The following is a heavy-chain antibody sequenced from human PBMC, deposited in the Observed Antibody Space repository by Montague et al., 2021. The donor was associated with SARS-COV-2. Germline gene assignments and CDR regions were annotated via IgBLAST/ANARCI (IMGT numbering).Heavy chain of an antibody. CDR3: AKDRQLVGDDAFDI. Sequence: SLRLSCAASGFTFSSYAMSWVRQAPGKGLEWVSTISIGDGNTYYXDSVKGRFTISRDKSKNTLYLQMNSLRAEDTAVYYCAKDRQLVGDDAFDIWGQGTMVTVSS. CDR2: ISIGDGNT. J-gene: IGHJ3*02. CDR1: GFTFSSYA. D-gene: IGHD6-13*01. V-gene: IGHV3-23*01.